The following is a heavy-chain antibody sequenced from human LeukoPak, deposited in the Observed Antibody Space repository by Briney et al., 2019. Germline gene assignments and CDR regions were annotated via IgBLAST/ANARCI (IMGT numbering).Heavy chain of an antibody. Sequence: ASVKVSCKASGYTFTSYDINWVRQATGQGLEWMGWMNPNSGNTGYAQKFQGRVTMTRNTSITTVYMELSSLRSDDTAVYCCARGYDSTGYSPIDSWGQGTLVTVSS. CDR2: MNPNSGNT. V-gene: IGHV1-8*01. CDR3: ARGYDSTGYSPIDS. D-gene: IGHD3-22*01. CDR1: GYTFTSYD. J-gene: IGHJ4*02.